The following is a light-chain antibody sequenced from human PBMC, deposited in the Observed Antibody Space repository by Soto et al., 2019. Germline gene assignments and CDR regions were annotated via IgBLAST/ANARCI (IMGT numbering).Light chain of an antibody. CDR2: EVS. Sequence: QSALTQPASVSGSPGQSITISCTGTSSDVGGYNYVSWYQQHPGKAPKFLIYEVSNRPSGVSNRFSGSKSGNTASLTISGLQAEDEADYYCSSYTSTNTWVFGGGTNPTVL. J-gene: IGLJ3*02. CDR1: SSDVGGYNY. V-gene: IGLV2-14*01. CDR3: SSYTSTNTWV.